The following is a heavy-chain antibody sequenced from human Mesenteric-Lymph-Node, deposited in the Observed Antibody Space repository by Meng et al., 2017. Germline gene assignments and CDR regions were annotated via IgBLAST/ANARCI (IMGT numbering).Heavy chain of an antibody. D-gene: IGHD6-6*01. CDR1: GFTFDDYA. CDR3: AKDSGDHIGARPSSFDN. V-gene: IGHV3-9*01. J-gene: IGHJ4*02. Sequence: SLKISCAASGFTFDDYAMHWVRQAPGKGLEWVSGISWSSSSLGYADSVKGRFTISRDNAKNSLYLQMNSLRADDTAFYYCAKDSGDHIGARPSSFDNWGQGILVTVSS. CDR2: ISWSSSSL.